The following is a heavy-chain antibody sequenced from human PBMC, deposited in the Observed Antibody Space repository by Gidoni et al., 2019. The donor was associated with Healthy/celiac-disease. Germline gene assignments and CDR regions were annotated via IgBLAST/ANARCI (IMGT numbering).Heavy chain of an antibody. Sequence: QVQLQESGPGLVKPSQTLSLTCTVSGGSISSGDYDWSWIRQPPGKGLEWIGYIYYSGSTYYNPSLKSRVTISVDTSKNQFSLKLSSVTAADTAVYYCARVSTMVRGVITHWGQGTLVTVSS. CDR1: GGSISSGDYD. V-gene: IGHV4-30-4*01. D-gene: IGHD3-10*01. J-gene: IGHJ4*02. CDR2: IYYSGST. CDR3: ARVSTMVRGVITH.